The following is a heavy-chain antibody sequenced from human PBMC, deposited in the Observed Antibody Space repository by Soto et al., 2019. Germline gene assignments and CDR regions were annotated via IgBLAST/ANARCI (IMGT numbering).Heavy chain of an antibody. D-gene: IGHD1-26*01. Sequence: GASVKVSCKASGYTFTSYAMHWVRQAPGQRLEWMGWINAGNGNTKYSQKFQGRVTITRDTSASTAYMELSSLRSEDTAVYYCARGAGHYYYYGMDVWGQGTTVTVSS. CDR1: GYTFTSYA. J-gene: IGHJ6*02. CDR3: ARGAGHYYYYGMDV. V-gene: IGHV1-3*01. CDR2: INAGNGNT.